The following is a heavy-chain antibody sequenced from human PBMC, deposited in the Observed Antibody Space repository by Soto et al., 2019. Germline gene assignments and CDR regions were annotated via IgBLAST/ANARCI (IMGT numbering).Heavy chain of an antibody. CDR1: GGSISSGDYY. Sequence: SETLSLTCTVSGGSISSGDYYWSWIRQPPGKGLEWIGYIYYSGSTYYNPSLKSRVTISVDTSKNQFSLKLSSVTAADTAVYYCARDKFSMVRGVDYYYYGMDVRGQGTTVTVSS. D-gene: IGHD3-10*01. CDR3: ARDKFSMVRGVDYYYYGMDV. CDR2: IYYSGST. J-gene: IGHJ6*02. V-gene: IGHV4-30-4*01.